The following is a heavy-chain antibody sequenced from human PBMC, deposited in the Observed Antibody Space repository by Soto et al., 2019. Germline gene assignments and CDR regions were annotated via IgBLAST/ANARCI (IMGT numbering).Heavy chain of an antibody. CDR1: GNTFTYCY. J-gene: IGHJ5*02. D-gene: IGHD1-26*01. CDR2: ITPFSRDA. V-gene: IGHV1-45*02. Sequence: QMQLVQSGAEVKKTGSTVTVSCKALGNTFTYCYLHWVRQAPGQALEWMGWITPFSRDAHYAQKCQKRVTITRDRSINAAYMRMSSLRSEDTAMYYCASGGAGSGPFTWELPNHWRQGTLGTVSS. CDR3: ASGGAGSGPFTWELPNH.